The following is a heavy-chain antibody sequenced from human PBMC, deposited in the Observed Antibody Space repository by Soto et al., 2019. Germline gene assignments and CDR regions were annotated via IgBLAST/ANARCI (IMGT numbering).Heavy chain of an antibody. V-gene: IGHV3-74*03. CDR3: ARGNYGGFDY. D-gene: IGHD4-17*01. J-gene: IGHJ4*02. CDR1: GFTFSYYW. Sequence: EVQLVESGGGLVEPGGSLRLSCAASGFTFSYYWMQWVRQTPEKGLVWVARIYSDGSATTYADSVKGRFTISRDNSKNTLYLQMNSLRADDTAVYYCARGNYGGFDYWGQGTLVTVSS. CDR2: IYSDGSAT.